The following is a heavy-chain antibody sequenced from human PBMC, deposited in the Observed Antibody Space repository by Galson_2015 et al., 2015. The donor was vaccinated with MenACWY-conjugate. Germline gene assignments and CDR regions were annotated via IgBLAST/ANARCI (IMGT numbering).Heavy chain of an antibody. J-gene: IGHJ4*02. Sequence: SLRLSCAASGFTFSTYAMSWVRQAPGKGLEWVSGVSSSGESTYYADSVKGRFTISRDNSKNRLYLQMNSLRAEDTAVYYCANGQVAAAMMGRYGYWGQGPRVTVSS. V-gene: IGHV3-23*01. CDR1: GFTFSTYA. D-gene: IGHD2-21*02. CDR3: ANGQVAAAMMGRYGY. CDR2: VSSSGEST.